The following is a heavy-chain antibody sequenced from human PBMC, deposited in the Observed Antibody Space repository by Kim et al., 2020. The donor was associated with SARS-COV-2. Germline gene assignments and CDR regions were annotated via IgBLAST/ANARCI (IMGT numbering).Heavy chain of an antibody. V-gene: IGHV3-30-3*01. Sequence: GGSLRLSCAASGFTFSSYAMHWVRQAPGKGLEWVAVISYDGSNKYYADSVKGRFTISRDNSKNTLYLQMNSLRAEDTAVYYCAREKNKNRGKHSELWGRG. J-gene: IGHJ2*01. CDR2: ISYDGSNK. CDR3: AREKNKNRGKHSEL. CDR1: GFTFSSYA.